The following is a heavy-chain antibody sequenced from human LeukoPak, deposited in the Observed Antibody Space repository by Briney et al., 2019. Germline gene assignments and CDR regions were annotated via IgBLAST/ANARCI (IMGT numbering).Heavy chain of an antibody. V-gene: IGHV3-48*03. D-gene: IGHD4-23*01. CDR3: AGDYGGSSPFDY. Sequence: TVGSLRLSCAASGFTFSSYEMHWVRQAPGEGLGWVSYISSSGSTIYYADSVKGRFTISRDNAKNSLYLQMNSLRAEDTAVYYCAGDYGGSSPFDYWGKGTLVTVSS. J-gene: IGHJ4*02. CDR1: GFTFSSYE. CDR2: ISSSGSTI.